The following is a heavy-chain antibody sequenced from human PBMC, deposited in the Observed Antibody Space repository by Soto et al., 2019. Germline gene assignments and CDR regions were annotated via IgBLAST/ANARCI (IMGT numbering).Heavy chain of an antibody. Sequence: ELSRCWLQHSQGKGLEWMGGFDPEDGETIYAQKFQGRVTMTEDTSTDTAYMELSSLRSEDTAVYYCATSTGWTPRFDISGEATLVSVSS. CDR3: ATSTGWTPRFDI. CDR2: FDPEDGET. CDR1: ELS. D-gene: IGHD2-8*02. J-gene: IGHJ4*02. V-gene: IGHV1-24*01.